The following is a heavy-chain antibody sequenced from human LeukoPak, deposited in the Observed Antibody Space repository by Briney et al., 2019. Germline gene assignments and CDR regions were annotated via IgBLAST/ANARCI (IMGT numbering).Heavy chain of an antibody. CDR1: GYTFTGHY. J-gene: IGHJ3*02. CDR2: INCNNGER. Sequence: ASVKDSCKASGYTFTGHYMHWVRQAPGQGLEWMGWINCNNGERSSAQKFEGRVTLTRDASISTAYMELSRLASDDTAVYYCARVALVLNAYDMWGQGTMVTVSS. D-gene: IGHD3-10*01. CDR3: ARVALVLNAYDM. V-gene: IGHV1-2*02.